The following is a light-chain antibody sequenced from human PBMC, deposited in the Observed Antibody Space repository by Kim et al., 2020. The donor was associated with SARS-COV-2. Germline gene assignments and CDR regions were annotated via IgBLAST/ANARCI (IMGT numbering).Light chain of an antibody. V-gene: IGKV3-20*01. Sequence: IVLTPSPGTPSLSPGERATLSCRASQSVSSSYLGWYQQKPGQAPRLLIYAASSRATGITDRFSGSGSGTDFTLIISRLEPEDFAVYYCQQYGSSPPWTLGQGTKVDIK. J-gene: IGKJ1*01. CDR3: QQYGSSPPWT. CDR1: QSVSSSY. CDR2: AAS.